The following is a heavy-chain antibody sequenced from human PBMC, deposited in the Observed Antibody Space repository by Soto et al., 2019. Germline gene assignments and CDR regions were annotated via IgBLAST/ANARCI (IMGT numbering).Heavy chain of an antibody. V-gene: IGHV4-34*01. CDR1: SESFSSYF. Sequence: QVQLQQWGAGLLKPSETLSLTCAVYSESFSSYFWSWIRQPPGKGLEWIGEVNHSGSTNYNPSLKSGVTISVDPSKSQFSLKVRAVTAADTAVYYCARRVGRYGSGSSYHYYYYMDVWGKGTTVTVSS. CDR2: VNHSGST. D-gene: IGHD3-10*01. CDR3: ARRVGRYGSGSSYHYYYYMDV. J-gene: IGHJ6*03.